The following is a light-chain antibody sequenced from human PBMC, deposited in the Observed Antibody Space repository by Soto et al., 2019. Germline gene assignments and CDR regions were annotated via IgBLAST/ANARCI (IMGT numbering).Light chain of an antibody. V-gene: IGLV1-44*01. CDR2: ND. CDR1: SSNIGSNP. J-gene: IGLJ1*01. CDR3: AAWDDRLKTYV. Sequence: QSVLSQPPSTSGTPGQSVTISCSGSSSNIGSNPVNWYQQVPGAAPKLLIYNDKRPSGVPDRFSGSKSGTSASLTSRGLQSEDEADYYCAAWDDRLKTYVSGTGTKVTVL.